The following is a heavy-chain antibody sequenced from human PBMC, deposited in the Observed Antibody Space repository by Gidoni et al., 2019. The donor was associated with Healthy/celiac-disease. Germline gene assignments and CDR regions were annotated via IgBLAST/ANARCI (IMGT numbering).Heavy chain of an antibody. CDR1: GGSISSSSYY. J-gene: IGHJ4*02. CDR3: AYPGHRRDGYNLDY. CDR2: IYYSGST. Sequence: QLQLQESGPGLVKPSETLSLTCTVSGGSISSSSYYWGWIRQPPGKGLEWIGSIYYSGSTYYNPSLKSRVTISVDTSKNQFSLKLSAVTAADTAVYYCAYPGHRRDGYNLDYWGQGTMVTVSA. V-gene: IGHV4-39*01. D-gene: IGHD5-12*01.